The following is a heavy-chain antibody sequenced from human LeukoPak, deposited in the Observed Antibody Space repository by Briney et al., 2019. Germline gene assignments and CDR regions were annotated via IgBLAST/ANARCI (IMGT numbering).Heavy chain of an antibody. Sequence: ASVKVSCKASGYTFTSYYMHWVRQAPGQGLEWMGIINPSGGSTSYAQKFQGRVTMTRDTSTSTVYMELSSLRSEDTAIYYCAKDGTDYGRNSYDWFFDLWGRGTLVTVSS. CDR3: AKDGTDYGRNSYDWFFDL. CDR1: GYTFTSYY. V-gene: IGHV1-46*01. D-gene: IGHD4-23*01. J-gene: IGHJ2*01. CDR2: INPSGGST.